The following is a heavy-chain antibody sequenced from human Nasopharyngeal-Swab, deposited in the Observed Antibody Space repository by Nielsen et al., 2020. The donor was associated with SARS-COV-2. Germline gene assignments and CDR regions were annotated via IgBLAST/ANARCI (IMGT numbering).Heavy chain of an antibody. CDR2: IYYSGST. V-gene: IGHV4-61*08. D-gene: IGHD2-2*01. Sequence: SETLSLTCTVSGGAISSGGHYWSWIRQPPGKGLEWIGYIYYSGSTNYNPSLKSRVTISVDTSKNQFSLKLSSVTAADTAVYYCARGRQYQLLFIFVEDAFDIWGQGTMVTVSS. J-gene: IGHJ3*02. CDR1: GGAISSGGHY. CDR3: ARGRQYQLLFIFVEDAFDI.